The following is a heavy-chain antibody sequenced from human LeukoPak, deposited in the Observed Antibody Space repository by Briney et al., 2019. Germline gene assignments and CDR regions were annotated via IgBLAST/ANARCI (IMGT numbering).Heavy chain of an antibody. J-gene: IGHJ3*02. V-gene: IGHV3-23*01. CDR2: ISGSGGST. Sequence: GGSLRLSCAASGFTFSSYAMSWVRQAPGKGLEWVSAISGSGGSTYYADSVKGRFTISRGNSKNTLYLQMNSLRAEDTAVYYCAKGGKSKIFAYNLDAAFDIWGQGTMVTVSS. CDR1: GFTFSSYA. D-gene: IGHD5-24*01. CDR3: AKGGKSKIFAYNLDAAFDI.